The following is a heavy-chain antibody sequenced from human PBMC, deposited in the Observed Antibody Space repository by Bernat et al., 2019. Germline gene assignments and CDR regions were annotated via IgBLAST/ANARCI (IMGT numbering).Heavy chain of an antibody. CDR2: IYYSGST. CDR1: GGSISSSSYY. J-gene: IGHJ2*01. Sequence: QLQLQESGPGLVKPSETLSLTCTVSGGSISSSSYYWGWIRQPPGKGLEWIGRIYYSGSTYYNPSLKSRGTISVDTSKNQFSLKQSSVTATDTAVYYCARLNCSSTSCYSVRDYWYFDLWGRGTLVTVSS. D-gene: IGHD2-2*01. V-gene: IGHV4-39*01. CDR3: ARLNCSSTSCYSVRDYWYFDL.